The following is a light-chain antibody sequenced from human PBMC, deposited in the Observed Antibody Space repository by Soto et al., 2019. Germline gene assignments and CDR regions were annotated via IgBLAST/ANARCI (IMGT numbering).Light chain of an antibody. CDR3: QQRSNWPRFT. V-gene: IGKV3-11*01. J-gene: IGKJ3*01. Sequence: EIVLTQSPATLFLSPGERATLSCRASQIVSSYLAWYQQKPGQAPRLLIYDVSNRATGIPARFSGSGSGTDFTLTISSLEPEDFAVYYCQQRSNWPRFTFGPGTKVDIK. CDR1: QIVSSY. CDR2: DVS.